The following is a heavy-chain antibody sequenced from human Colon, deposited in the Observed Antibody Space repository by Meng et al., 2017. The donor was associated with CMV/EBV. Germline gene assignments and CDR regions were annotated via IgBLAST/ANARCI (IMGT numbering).Heavy chain of an antibody. Sequence: GESLKISCAASGFNSIDFYFDWARHAPGRGLDWIGRIRNKVHGYSTTYAPSMRGRVTLSRDAPGNSVNLVMTSLKTDDTATYYCARGLRLSDMDVWGQGIMVTVSS. V-gene: IGHV3-72*01. CDR3: ARGLRLSDMDV. CDR1: GFNSIDFY. J-gene: IGHJ6*02. D-gene: IGHD5-12*01. CDR2: IRNKVHGYST.